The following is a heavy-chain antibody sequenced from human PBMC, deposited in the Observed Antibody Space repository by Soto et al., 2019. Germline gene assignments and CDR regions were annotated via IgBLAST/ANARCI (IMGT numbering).Heavy chain of an antibody. D-gene: IGHD2-21*02. CDR2: INPSGGST. J-gene: IGHJ6*02. V-gene: IGHV1-46*01. CDR1: GYTFTSYY. CDR3: ARGAYCGGDCSDYYYYGMDV. Sequence: ASVKVSCKASGYTFTSYYMHWVRQAPGQGLEWMGIINPSGGSTSYAQKFQGRVTMTRDTSTSTVYMELSSLRSEDTAVYYCARGAYCGGDCSDYYYYGMDVWGQGNTVTVSS.